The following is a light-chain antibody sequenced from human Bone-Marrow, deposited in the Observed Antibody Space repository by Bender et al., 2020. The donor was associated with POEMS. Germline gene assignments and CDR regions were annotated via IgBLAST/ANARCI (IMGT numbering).Light chain of an antibody. J-gene: IGLJ1*01. CDR3: SSYTSSNTYV. V-gene: IGLV2-14*02. Sequence: QSALTQPASVSGSPGQSITISCTGTSSDVGSYNVVSWYQQSPGAAPKLMIYDVDGRPSGVPDRFSGSKSGRKASLTISWLQAEDEADYYCSSYTSSNTYVFGTGTRVTVL. CDR2: DVD. CDR1: SSDVGSYNV.